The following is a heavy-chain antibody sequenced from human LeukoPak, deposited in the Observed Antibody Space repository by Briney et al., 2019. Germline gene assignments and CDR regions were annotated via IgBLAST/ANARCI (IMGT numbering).Heavy chain of an antibody. CDR3: AKSTSSRGPGSDY. D-gene: IGHD1-26*01. Sequence: GGSLRLSCAASGFTISGLYMSWVRQAPGKGLEWVSAISGSGASTYYADSVKGRFTISRDNSKNTLYLQMNSLRAEDTAVYYCAKSTSSRGPGSDYWGQGTLVTVSS. J-gene: IGHJ4*02. CDR1: GFTISGLY. CDR2: ISGSGAST. V-gene: IGHV3-23*01.